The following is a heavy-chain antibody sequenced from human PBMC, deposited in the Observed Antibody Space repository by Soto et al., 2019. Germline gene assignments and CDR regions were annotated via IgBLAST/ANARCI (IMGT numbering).Heavy chain of an antibody. CDR2: INHSGST. D-gene: IGHD1-7*01. J-gene: IGHJ4*02. V-gene: IGHV4-34*01. CDR3: ARGLSPGTTGVSDY. Sequence: QVQLQQWGAGLLKPSETLSLTCAVYGGSFSGYYWSWIRQPPGKGLEWIGEINHSGSTNYNPSLKCRVTISVDTSKNQFSLKLSSVTAADTAVYYCARGLSPGTTGVSDYWGQGTLVTVSS. CDR1: GGSFSGYY.